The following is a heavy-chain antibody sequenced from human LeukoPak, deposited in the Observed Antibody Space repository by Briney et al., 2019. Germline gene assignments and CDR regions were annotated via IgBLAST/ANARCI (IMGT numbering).Heavy chain of an antibody. CDR3: ARDRPGEDAFDI. J-gene: IGHJ3*02. Sequence: SETLSLTCAVYGGSFSGYYWSWIRQPPGKGLEWIGEINHSGSTNYNPSLKSRVTISVGTSKNQFSLKLSSVTAADTAVYYCARDRPGEDAFDIWGQGTMVTVSS. CDR2: INHSGST. V-gene: IGHV4-34*01. CDR1: GGSFSGYY.